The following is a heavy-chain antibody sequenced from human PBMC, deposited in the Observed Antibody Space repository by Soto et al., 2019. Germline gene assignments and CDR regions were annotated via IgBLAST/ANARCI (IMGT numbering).Heavy chain of an antibody. D-gene: IGHD3-22*01. CDR2: LYHDGSTT. CDR1: GFSVTTHY. Sequence: ETQLVESGGDLVQPGGSLRLSCVASGFSVTTHYMTWVRQAPGKGLEWVSGLYHDGSTTNFADSVKGRFAISRDNSRNTVYLPMDSLRVEDTAMYFCGRYHPPAHYFDRSPYSVAGDYWYLDIWGRGTLVSVSS. J-gene: IGHJ2*01. V-gene: IGHV3-66*01. CDR3: GRYHPPAHYFDRSPYSVAGDYWYLDI.